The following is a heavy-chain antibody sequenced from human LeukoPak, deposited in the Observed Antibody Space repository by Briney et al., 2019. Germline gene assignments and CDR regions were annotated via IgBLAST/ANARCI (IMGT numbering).Heavy chain of an antibody. CDR1: GFIFDDFP. V-gene: IGHV3-9*01. Sequence: GGSLRLSCAASGFIFDDFPMFWVRQVPGKGLEWVSSITWHGRSTAYADSVRGRFTISRDNAKYSLYLQKNSLRPEDTAFYYCTKASTRRVPAATIDSWGQGTLVTVSS. J-gene: IGHJ4*02. D-gene: IGHD6-13*01. CDR3: TKASTRRVPAATIDS. CDR2: ITWHGRST.